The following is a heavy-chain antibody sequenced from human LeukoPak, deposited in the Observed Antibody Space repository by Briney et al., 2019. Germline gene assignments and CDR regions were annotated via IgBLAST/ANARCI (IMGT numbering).Heavy chain of an antibody. J-gene: IGHJ4*02. V-gene: IGHV3-23*01. CDR2: ISGSGGST. CDR1: GFTFSSYA. CDR3: AKIGSYSVLGAYYFDS. Sequence: GGSLRLSCAASGFTFSSYAMSWVRQAPGKGLEWVSAISGSGGSTYYADSVKGRFTISRDNSKNTLYLQMNSLRAEDTAVYYCAKIGSYSVLGAYYFDSWGQGTLATVSS. D-gene: IGHD1-26*01.